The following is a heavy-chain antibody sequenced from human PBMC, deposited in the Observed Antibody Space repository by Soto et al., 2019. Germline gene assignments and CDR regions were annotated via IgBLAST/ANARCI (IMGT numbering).Heavy chain of an antibody. CDR1: GFIFSTYS. J-gene: IGHJ5*02. CDR2: IDSGSGTI. Sequence: GGSLRLSCEASGFIFSTYSMNWVRQAPGKGLEWVSYIDSGSGTIHYADSVEGRFTISRDNAKNSLYLHMNSLRDEDTAVYYCARDTKPDGYNFDHWGQGTLVTVSS. V-gene: IGHV3-48*02. D-gene: IGHD5-12*01. CDR3: ARDTKPDGYNFDH.